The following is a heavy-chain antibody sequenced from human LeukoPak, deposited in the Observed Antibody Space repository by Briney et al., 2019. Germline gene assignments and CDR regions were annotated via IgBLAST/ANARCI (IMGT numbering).Heavy chain of an antibody. Sequence: QPGGSLRLSCAASGFTFSSYWMSWVRQAPGKGLEWVANIKQDGSEKYYVDSVKGRFTISRDNAKNSLYLQMNSLRAEDTAVYYCARKTYDFRSGYYAYYYYYYMDVWGKGTTVTASS. CDR2: IKQDGSEK. V-gene: IGHV3-7*01. CDR1: GFTFSSYW. J-gene: IGHJ6*03. CDR3: ARKTYDFRSGYYAYYYYYYMDV. D-gene: IGHD3-3*01.